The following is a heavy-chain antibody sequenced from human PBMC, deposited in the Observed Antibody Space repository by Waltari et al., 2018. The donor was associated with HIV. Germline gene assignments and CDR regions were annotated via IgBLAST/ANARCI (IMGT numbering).Heavy chain of an antibody. J-gene: IGHJ4*02. CDR2: LSRSGEV. V-gene: IGHV3-21*04. CDR1: GFSFSHFS. CDR3: LRDDPGYRAIDY. Sequence: LVESGGGQATPGGSLTLSCFGYGFSFSHFSINWGRQFPGKGLEWVASLSRSGEVLQADSVRGRFKIYRDDGRNSGFLQMDSLKIEDTAIYYCLRDDPGYRAIDYWGQGVPVNVS. D-gene: IGHD5-18*01.